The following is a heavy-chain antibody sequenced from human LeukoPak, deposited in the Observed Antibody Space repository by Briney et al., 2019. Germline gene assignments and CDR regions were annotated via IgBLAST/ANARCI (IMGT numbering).Heavy chain of an antibody. D-gene: IGHD6-6*01. CDR3: ARGIAARAESVY. Sequence: GASVKVSCKASGYTFTSYYMHWVRQAPGQGLEWMGIINPSGGSTSYAQKFQGRVTMTRDTSTSPVYMELSSLRSEDPAVYYCARGIAARAESVYWGQGTLVTVSS. CDR1: GYTFTSYY. CDR2: INPSGGST. V-gene: IGHV1-46*01. J-gene: IGHJ4*02.